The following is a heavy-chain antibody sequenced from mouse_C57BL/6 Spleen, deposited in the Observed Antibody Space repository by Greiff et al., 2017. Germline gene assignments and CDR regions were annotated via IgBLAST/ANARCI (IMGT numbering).Heavy chain of an antibody. Sequence: QVQLQQSGAELARPGASVKLSCKASGYTFTSYGISWVKQRTGQGLEWIGEIYPRSGNTYYNAKFKGKATLTADKSSSTAYMELRSMTSEDSAVYFCARRDTTVVATDFDVWGTGTTVTVSS. CDR2: IYPRSGNT. D-gene: IGHD1-1*01. CDR3: ARRDTTVVATDFDV. CDR1: GYTFTSYG. J-gene: IGHJ1*03. V-gene: IGHV1-81*01.